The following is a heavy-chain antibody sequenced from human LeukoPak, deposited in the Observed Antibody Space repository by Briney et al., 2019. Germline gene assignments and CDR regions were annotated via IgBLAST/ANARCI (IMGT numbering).Heavy chain of an antibody. CDR3: ARGGLPYGDYAHNFDY. J-gene: IGHJ4*02. CDR2: FDPEDGET. D-gene: IGHD4-17*01. Sequence: ASVKVSCKVSGYTLTELSMHWVRQAPGKGLEWMGGFDPEDGETIYAQKFQGRVTMTEDTSTDTAYMELSSLRSDDTAVYYCARGGLPYGDYAHNFDYWGQGTLVTVSS. CDR1: GYTLTELS. V-gene: IGHV1-24*01.